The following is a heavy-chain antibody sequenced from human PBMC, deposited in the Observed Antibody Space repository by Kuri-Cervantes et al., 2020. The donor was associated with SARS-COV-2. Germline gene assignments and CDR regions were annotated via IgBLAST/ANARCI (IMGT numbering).Heavy chain of an antibody. CDR1: GGSFSGYY. CDR2: INHSGST. V-gene: IGHV4-34*01. Sequence: QTLSLTCAVYGGSFSGYYWSWIRQPPGKGLEWIGEINHSGSTNYNPSLKSRVTISVDTSKNQFSLKLSSVTAADTAVYYCARGLYIVVVPAAMWERGEYYYGMDVGGQGTTVTVSS. D-gene: IGHD2-2*01. J-gene: IGHJ6*02. CDR3: ARGLYIVVVPAAMWERGEYYYGMDV.